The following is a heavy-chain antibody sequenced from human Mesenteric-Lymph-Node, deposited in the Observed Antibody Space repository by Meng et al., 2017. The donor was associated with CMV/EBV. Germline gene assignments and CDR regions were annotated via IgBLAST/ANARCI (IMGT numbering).Heavy chain of an antibody. J-gene: IGHJ5*01. CDR3: ARERYNWNDEYWFDS. D-gene: IGHD1-20*01. Sequence: GSLRLSCTVSGGSISSSSYYWGWIRQPPGKGLECIGSIYFSGNTYYNPSLKSRVTISIDTSKNQFSLRLKSVTAADTAVYYCARERYNWNDEYWFDSWGQGTLVTVSS. V-gene: IGHV4-39*07. CDR1: GGSISSSSYY. CDR2: IYFSGNT.